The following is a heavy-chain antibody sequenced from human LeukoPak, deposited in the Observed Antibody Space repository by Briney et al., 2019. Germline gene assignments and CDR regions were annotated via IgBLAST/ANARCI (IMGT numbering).Heavy chain of an antibody. CDR3: ARVPAGIFGVGMGFDP. Sequence: SETLSLTXTVSGGSISSYYWSWIRQPPGKGLEWIGYIYYSGSTNYNPSLKSRVTISVDTSKNQFSLKLSSVTAADTAVYYCARVPAGIFGVGMGFDPWGQGTLVTVSS. D-gene: IGHD3-3*02. J-gene: IGHJ5*02. CDR1: GGSISSYY. CDR2: IYYSGST. V-gene: IGHV4-59*01.